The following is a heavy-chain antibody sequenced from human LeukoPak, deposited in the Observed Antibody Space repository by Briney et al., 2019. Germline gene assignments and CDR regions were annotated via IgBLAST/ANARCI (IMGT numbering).Heavy chain of an antibody. CDR2: IYPGDSDT. D-gene: IGHD1-26*01. J-gene: IGHJ3*02. CDR1: GYSFTSYW. CDR3: ARPPPNSGSYSGVFDI. V-gene: IGHV5-51*01. Sequence: GESLKISCKGSGYSFTSYWIGWVRQMPGKGLECMGIIYPGDSDTTYSPSFQGQVTISADKSINTAYLQWSSLKASDTAMYYCARPPPNSGSYSGVFDIWGQGTMVTVSS.